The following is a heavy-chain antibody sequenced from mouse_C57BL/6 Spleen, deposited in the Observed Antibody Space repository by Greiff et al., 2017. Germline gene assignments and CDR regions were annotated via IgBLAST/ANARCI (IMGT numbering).Heavy chain of an antibody. CDR3: ARGYGRPGFAY. D-gene: IGHD1-1*01. CDR2: IDPNSGGT. J-gene: IGHJ3*01. V-gene: IGHV1-72*01. CDR1: GYTFTSYW. Sequence: QVQLQQPGAELVKPGASVKLSCKASGYTFTSYWMHWVKQRPGRGLEWIGRIDPNSGGTKYNEKFKSKATLTVDKPSSTAYMRLSSLTSADSAVYCCARGYGRPGFAYWGQGTLVTVAA.